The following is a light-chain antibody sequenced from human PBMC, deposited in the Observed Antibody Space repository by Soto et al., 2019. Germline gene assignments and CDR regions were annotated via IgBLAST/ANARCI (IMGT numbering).Light chain of an antibody. J-gene: IGKJ3*01. V-gene: IGKV3-20*01. CDR3: QHYGNTPPSVT. CDR1: QSLSSSY. Sequence: EIVLTQSPGTLSLSPGERATLSCRASQSLSSSYLVWYQQKPGQAPRLLIYGASSRATGIPDRFSGSGSGTDFTITISRLEPEDFAVYYCQHYGNTPPSVTFGPGTKVDI. CDR2: GAS.